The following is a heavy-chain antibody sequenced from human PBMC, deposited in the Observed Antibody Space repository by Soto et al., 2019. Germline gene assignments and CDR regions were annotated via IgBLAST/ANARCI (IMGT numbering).Heavy chain of an antibody. V-gene: IGHV3-30*18. J-gene: IGHJ4*02. CDR1: GFTFSSYG. CDR2: ISYDGSNK. CDR3: AKDQNWSGYYTGDYFDY. D-gene: IGHD3-3*01. Sequence: QVQLVESGGGVVQPGRSLRLSCAASGFTFSSYGMHWVRQVPGKGLEWVAVISYDGSNKYYADSVKGRFTISRDNSKNTLYLQMNSLRAEDTAVYYCAKDQNWSGYYTGDYFDYWGQGTLVTVSS.